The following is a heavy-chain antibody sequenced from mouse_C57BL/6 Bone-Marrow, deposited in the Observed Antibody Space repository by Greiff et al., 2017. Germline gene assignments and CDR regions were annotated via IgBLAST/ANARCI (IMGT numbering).Heavy chain of an antibody. Sequence: VQLQQPGAELVKPGASVKMSCKASGYTFTSYWITWVKQRPGQGLEWIGDIYPGSGSTNYNEKFKSKATLTVDTSSSTAYMQLSSLTSEDSAVYYCARGVTTAPYFDVWGTGTTVTVSS. D-gene: IGHD1-2*01. J-gene: IGHJ1*03. CDR3: ARGVTTAPYFDV. V-gene: IGHV1-55*01. CDR1: GYTFTSYW. CDR2: IYPGSGST.